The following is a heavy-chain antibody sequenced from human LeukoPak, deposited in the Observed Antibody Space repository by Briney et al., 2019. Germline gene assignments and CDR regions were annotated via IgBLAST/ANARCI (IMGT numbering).Heavy chain of an antibody. V-gene: IGHV3-15*01. CDR2: IKSKTDGGTT. CDR3: TTDTADDFWSGYSQYYFDY. J-gene: IGHJ4*02. CDR1: GFTFSNAW. Sequence: GGSLRLSCAASGFTFSNAWMSWVRQAPGKGLEWVGRIKSKTDGGTTGYAAPVKGRFTISRDDSKNTLYLQMNSLKTEDTAVYYCTTDTADDFWSGYSQYYFDYWGQGTLVTVSS. D-gene: IGHD3-3*01.